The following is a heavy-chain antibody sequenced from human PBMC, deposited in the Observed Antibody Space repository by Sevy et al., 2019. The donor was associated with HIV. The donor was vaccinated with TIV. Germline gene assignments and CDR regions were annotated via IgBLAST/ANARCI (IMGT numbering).Heavy chain of an antibody. Sequence: GGSLRLSCAASGFTFSSYAMSWVHQAPGKGLEWVSAISGSGGSTYYADSVKGRFTISRDNSKNTLYLQMNSLRAEDTAVYYCAKVLGLLFLSSAFDIWGQGTMVTVSS. J-gene: IGHJ3*02. CDR1: GFTFSSYA. CDR3: AKVLGLLFLSSAFDI. CDR2: ISGSGGST. D-gene: IGHD5-12*01. V-gene: IGHV3-23*01.